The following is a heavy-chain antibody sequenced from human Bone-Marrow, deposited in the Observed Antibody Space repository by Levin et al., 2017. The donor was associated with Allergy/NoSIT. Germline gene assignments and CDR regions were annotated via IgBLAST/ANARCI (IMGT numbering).Heavy chain of an antibody. J-gene: IGHJ4*02. D-gene: IGHD1-26*01. CDR2: INPNSGGS. CDR3: ASPGLLSGNLYLDY. CDR1: GHPFTDYY. Sequence: PGGSLRLSCKASGHPFTDYYIHWVRQAPGQGLEWMGWINPNSGGSKSAQKFQDRVAMTTDTSISTAYMELSGLRSDDTAVYFCASPGLLSGNLYLDYWGQGTLVTVSS. V-gene: IGHV1-2*02.